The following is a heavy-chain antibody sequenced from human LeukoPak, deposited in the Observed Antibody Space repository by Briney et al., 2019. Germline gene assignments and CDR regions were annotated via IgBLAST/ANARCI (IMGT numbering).Heavy chain of an antibody. Sequence: SETLSLTCTVSGSSISNGGYYRSWIRQPPGKGLEWIGYIYHSGSTYYNPSLKSRVTISVDRSKNQFSLKLSSVTAADTAVYYCARVSAYDYGGNSTPFDYWGQGTLVTVSS. V-gene: IGHV4-30-2*01. D-gene: IGHD4-23*01. CDR2: IYHSGST. J-gene: IGHJ4*02. CDR3: ARVSAYDYGGNSTPFDY. CDR1: GSSISNGGYY.